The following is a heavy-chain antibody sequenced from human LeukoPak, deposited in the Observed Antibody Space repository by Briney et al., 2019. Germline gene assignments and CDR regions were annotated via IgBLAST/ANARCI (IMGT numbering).Heavy chain of an antibody. D-gene: IGHD2-2*01. CDR2: INPNSGGT. CDR3: ARDGHCSSTSRYACGNWFDP. V-gene: IGHV1-2*02. J-gene: IGHJ5*02. CDR1: AYTFTGYY. Sequence: ASVKVSCKASAYTFTGYYMHWVRQAPGQGLEWMGWINPNSGGTNYAQKFQGRVTMARDTSISTAYMELSRLRSDDTAVYYCARDGHCSSTSRYACGNWFDPWGQGTLVTVSS.